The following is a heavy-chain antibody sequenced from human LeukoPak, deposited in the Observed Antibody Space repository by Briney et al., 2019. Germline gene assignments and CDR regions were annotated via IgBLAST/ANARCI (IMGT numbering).Heavy chain of an antibody. CDR3: ARNPPDSSSSHFHYYYMDV. V-gene: IGHV3-20*04. Sequence: GGSLRLSCAASGFTFDDYGMTWVRQAPGKGLEWVSGINSNGGDTSYADSVKGRFTISRDNAKNSLYLQMSSLRVEDTALYYCARNPPDSSSSHFHYYYMDVWGKGTTVTVSS. CDR1: GFTFDDYG. CDR2: INSNGGDT. J-gene: IGHJ6*03. D-gene: IGHD6-6*01.